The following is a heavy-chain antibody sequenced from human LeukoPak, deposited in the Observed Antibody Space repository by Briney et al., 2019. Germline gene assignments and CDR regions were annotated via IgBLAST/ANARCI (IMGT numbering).Heavy chain of an antibody. J-gene: IGHJ4*02. CDR1: GFTFSSYS. V-gene: IGHV3-48*02. Sequence: GGSLRLSCAASGFTFSSYSMNWVRQAPGTGLEWISYISGSSRVIYYADSVKGRFTISRDNAKNSLYLQVNSLRDEDTAVYYCARDMDTSGYTFDYWGQGTLVTVSS. D-gene: IGHD3-22*01. CDR3: ARDMDTSGYTFDY. CDR2: ISGSSRVI.